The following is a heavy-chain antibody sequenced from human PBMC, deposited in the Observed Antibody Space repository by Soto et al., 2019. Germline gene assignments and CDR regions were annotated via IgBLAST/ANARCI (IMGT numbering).Heavy chain of an antibody. CDR2: INPANGNT. D-gene: IGHD3-16*02. V-gene: IGHV1-3*05. Sequence: QVQLAQSGAEERKPGASVKVSCEATGYTFTAYAMHWVRQAPGQRLEWMGWINPANGNTNYSQKFQGRLTITSDTSANTVYMELHSLTSEDTAMYYCTRSAISPYGGLIGPFDYWGQGNLVTVSS. CDR1: GYTFTAYA. J-gene: IGHJ4*02. CDR3: TRSAISPYGGLIGPFDY.